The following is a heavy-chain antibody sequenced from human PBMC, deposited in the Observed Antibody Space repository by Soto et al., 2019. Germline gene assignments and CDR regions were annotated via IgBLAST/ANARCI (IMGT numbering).Heavy chain of an antibody. CDR2: ISWNGDYI. CDR3: AKGGGRHTRYYFDY. CDR1: GFSFDDNA. D-gene: IGHD1-26*01. Sequence: EVQLVESGGGLVQPGRSLRLSCTTSGFSFDDNAIHWVRQIPGKGLEWVSSISWNGDYIGYADSVKGRFTISRDNAKNSVYLQMNSLRPEDTALYYCAKGGGRHTRYYFDYWGQGTLVTVSS. V-gene: IGHV3-9*01. J-gene: IGHJ4*02.